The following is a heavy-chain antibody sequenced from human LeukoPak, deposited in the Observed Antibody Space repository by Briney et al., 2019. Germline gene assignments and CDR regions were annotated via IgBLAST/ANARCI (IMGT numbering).Heavy chain of an antibody. V-gene: IGHV1-8*02. J-gene: IGHJ4*02. CDR1: GGTFSSYA. CDR2: MNPNSGNT. CDR3: ARAAYSQGVD. D-gene: IGHD6-13*01. Sequence: ASVKVSCKASGGTFSSYAISWVRQATGQGLEWMGWMNPNSGNTGYAQKFQGRVTMTRNTSISTAYMELSSLRSEDTAVYYCARAAYSQGVDWGQGTLVTVSS.